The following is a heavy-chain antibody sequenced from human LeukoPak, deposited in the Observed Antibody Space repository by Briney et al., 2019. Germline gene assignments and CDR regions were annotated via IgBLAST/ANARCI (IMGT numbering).Heavy chain of an antibody. CDR2: IYYSGST. CDR1: GGSISSNY. V-gene: IGHV4-59*08. Sequence: SETLSLTCTVSGGSISSNYWSWIRQPPGKGLEWIGYIYYSGSTNYNPSLKSRVTISLDTSKNQFSLHLSSVTAADTAVYYCASRRAGAYSGGSYSFDYWGQGTLVPVSS. D-gene: IGHD6-19*01. J-gene: IGHJ4*02. CDR3: ASRRAGAYSGGSYSFDY.